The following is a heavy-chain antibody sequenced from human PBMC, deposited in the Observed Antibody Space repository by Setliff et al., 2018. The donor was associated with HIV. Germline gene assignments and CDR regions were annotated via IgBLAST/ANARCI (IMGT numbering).Heavy chain of an antibody. CDR1: DDPISSYY. CDR2: LYVSGDT. D-gene: IGHD5-12*01. Sequence: SETLSLTCYVTDDPISSYYWSWVRQPAGKGLEWIGRLYVSGDTNYNPSLKSRVTMSLDTSKNQFSLNLRSVTAADTALYYCVRSGCNGNICYDSRGWLDSWGQGTQVT. V-gene: IGHV4-4*07. J-gene: IGHJ5*01. CDR3: VRSGCNGNICYDSRGWLDS.